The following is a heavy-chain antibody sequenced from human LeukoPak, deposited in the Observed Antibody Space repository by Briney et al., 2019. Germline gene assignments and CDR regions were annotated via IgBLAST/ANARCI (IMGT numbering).Heavy chain of an antibody. CDR2: IIPIFGIA. CDR1: GGTFSSYA. V-gene: IGHV1-69*05. CDR3: ASGNRRMGSSDGFDP. J-gene: IGHJ5*02. Sequence: SVKVSCKASGGTFSSYAISWVRQAPGQGLEWMGGIIPIFGIANYAQKFQGRVTITTDESMSTAYMELSSLRSEDTAVYYCASGNRRMGSSDGFDPWGQGTLVTVSS. D-gene: IGHD6-13*01.